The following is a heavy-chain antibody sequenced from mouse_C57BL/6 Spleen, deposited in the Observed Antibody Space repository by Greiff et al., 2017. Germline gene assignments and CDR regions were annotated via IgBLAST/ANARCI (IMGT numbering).Heavy chain of an antibody. D-gene: IGHD1-1*01. CDR3: ATPITTVVAPDAMDY. J-gene: IGHJ4*01. Sequence: QVQLQQPGAELVKPGASVKLSCKASGYTFTSYWMHWVKQRPGRGLEWIGRIDPNSGGTKYNEKFKSKATLTVDKPSSTAYMQLSSLTSEDSAVYYCATPITTVVAPDAMDYWGQGTSVTVSS. CDR1: GYTFTSYW. CDR2: IDPNSGGT. V-gene: IGHV1-72*01.